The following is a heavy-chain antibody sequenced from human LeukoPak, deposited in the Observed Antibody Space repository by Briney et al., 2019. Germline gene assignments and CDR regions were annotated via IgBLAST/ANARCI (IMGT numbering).Heavy chain of an antibody. CDR2: IYYSGST. CDR3: ARTFGELSLDMDV. Sequence: TSETLSLTCSVSGGSISSYYWSWIRQPPGKGLEWIGYIYYSGSTNYNPSLKSRVTISVDTSKNQFSLKLSSVTAADTAVYYCARTFGELSLDMDVWGKGTTVTVSS. J-gene: IGHJ6*03. V-gene: IGHV4-59*01. CDR1: GGSISSYY. D-gene: IGHD3-10*01.